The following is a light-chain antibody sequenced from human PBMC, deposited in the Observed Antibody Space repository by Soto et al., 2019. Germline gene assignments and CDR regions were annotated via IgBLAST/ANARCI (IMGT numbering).Light chain of an antibody. V-gene: IGKV3-20*01. CDR3: QQYGTSPYT. J-gene: IGKJ2*01. CDR1: QSVSSSY. CDR2: GAS. Sequence: EIVLTQSPGTLSLSPGVRATLSCRASQSVSSSYLAWYQQKPGQTPRLLIYGASSRAIGIPDRFSGSGSGTDFTLTISRLEPEDFAVYYCQQYGTSPYTFGQGTKLEIK.